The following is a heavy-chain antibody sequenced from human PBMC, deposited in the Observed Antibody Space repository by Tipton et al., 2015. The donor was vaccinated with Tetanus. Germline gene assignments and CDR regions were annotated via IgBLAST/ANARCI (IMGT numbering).Heavy chain of an antibody. V-gene: IGHV1-8*02. D-gene: IGHD6-25*01. Sequence: QSGAEVKMPGDSVKVSCKASFGSTFNSFIINWVRQATGQGLEWMGWMKPNSGSTGYAQKFRGRVTMTRDTSINTAYMELSDLRSEDTDVYFCAAIGAAYQRSHDYWGQGTLVTVSS. J-gene: IGHJ4*02. CDR2: MKPNSGST. CDR1: FGSTFNSFI. CDR3: AAIGAAYQRSHDY.